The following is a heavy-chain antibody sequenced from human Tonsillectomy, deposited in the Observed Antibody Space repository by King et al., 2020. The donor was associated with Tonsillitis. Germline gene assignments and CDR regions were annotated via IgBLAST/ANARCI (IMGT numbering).Heavy chain of an antibody. Sequence: ITLKESGPTLVKPTQTLTLTCTFSGFSLSTSGVGVGWIRQPPGKALEWLALIYWNDDKRYSPSLKRRLTITKDTSKNQVVLTITNMDPVDTAPYYCAHIRNYYYDSSGYYSLDYWGQGTLVTVSS. J-gene: IGHJ4*02. CDR1: GFSLSTSGVG. D-gene: IGHD3-22*01. CDR3: AHIRNYYYDSSGYYSLDY. V-gene: IGHV2-5*01. CDR2: IYWNDDK.